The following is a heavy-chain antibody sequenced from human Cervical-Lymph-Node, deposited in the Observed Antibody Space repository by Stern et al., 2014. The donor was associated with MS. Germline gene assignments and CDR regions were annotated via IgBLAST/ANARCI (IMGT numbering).Heavy chain of an antibody. V-gene: IGHV4-59*01. CDR1: GGSISSYY. CDR2: IYYSGST. CDR3: ARASGDYYYGMDV. J-gene: IGHJ6*02. D-gene: IGHD6-19*01. Sequence: QVQLVESGPGLVKPSETLSLTCTVSGGSISSYYWSWIRQPPGKGLEWIGYIYYSGSTNYNPSLKSRVTISVDTSKNQFSLKLSSVTAADTAVYYCARASGDYYYGMDVWGQGTTVTVSS.